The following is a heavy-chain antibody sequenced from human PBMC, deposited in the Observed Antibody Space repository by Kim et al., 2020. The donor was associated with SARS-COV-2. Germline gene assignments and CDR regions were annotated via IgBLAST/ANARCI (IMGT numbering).Heavy chain of an antibody. J-gene: IGHJ6*02. Sequence: GGSLRLSCAASGFTFSSYSMNWVRQAPGKGLEWVSSISSSSSYIYYAYSVKGRFTISRDNAKNSLYLQMNSLRAEDTAVYYCARDRCSSSWYGYYYYYGMDVWGQGTTVTVSS. CDR1: GFTFSSYS. CDR3: ARDRCSSSWYGYYYYYGMDV. V-gene: IGHV3-21*01. D-gene: IGHD6-13*01. CDR2: ISSSSSYI.